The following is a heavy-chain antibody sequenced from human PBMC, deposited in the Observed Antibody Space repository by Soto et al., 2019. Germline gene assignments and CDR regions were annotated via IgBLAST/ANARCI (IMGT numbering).Heavy chain of an antibody. D-gene: IGHD3-9*01. CDR1: GFTFSNYG. J-gene: IGHJ4*02. Sequence: GGSLRLSCAASGFTFSNYGMHWVRQAPGKGLEWVAVMSYDGSNTYYADSVKGLFTISRDNSKNTLYLQMSSLRAEDTAVYYCAKDLLRYFDWPPFDYWGQGTLVTVSS. CDR3: AKDLLRYFDWPPFDY. V-gene: IGHV3-30*18. CDR2: MSYDGSNT.